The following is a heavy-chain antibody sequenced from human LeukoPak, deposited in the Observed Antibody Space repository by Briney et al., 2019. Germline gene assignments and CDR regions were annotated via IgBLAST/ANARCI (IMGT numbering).Heavy chain of an antibody. CDR3: AKDYYYDSSGYTDY. V-gene: IGHV3-9*01. CDR2: ISWNSGSI. CDR1: GFTFSSYA. J-gene: IGHJ4*02. D-gene: IGHD3-22*01. Sequence: QAGGSLRLSCAASGFTFSSYAMSWVRQAPGEGLEWVSGISWNSGSIGYADSVKGRFTISRDNAKNSLYLQMNSLRAEDTALYYCAKDYYYDSSGYTDYWGQGTLVTVSS.